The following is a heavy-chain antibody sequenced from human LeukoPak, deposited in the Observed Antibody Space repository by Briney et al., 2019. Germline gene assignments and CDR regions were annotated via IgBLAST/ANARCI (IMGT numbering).Heavy chain of an antibody. CDR1: GFTFSTYS. D-gene: IGHD3-3*02. Sequence: GGSLRLSCVASGFTFSTYSMNWVRQASGKGLEWVSCISSSSSYIYNADSVKGRFTISRDNAKNSLYLQMNSLRAEDTAVYYCARGLATYYQYYMDVWGKGTTVTVSS. CDR3: ARGLATYYQYYMDV. J-gene: IGHJ6*03. CDR2: ISSSSSYI. V-gene: IGHV3-21*01.